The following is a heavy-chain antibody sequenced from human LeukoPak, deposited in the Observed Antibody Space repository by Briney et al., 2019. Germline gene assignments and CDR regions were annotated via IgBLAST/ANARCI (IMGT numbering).Heavy chain of an antibody. V-gene: IGHV4-34*01. D-gene: IGHD2-21*01. J-gene: IGHJ4*02. CDR1: GGSFSGCY. CDR2: INDSGRS. Sequence: SETLSLTCGVYGGSFSGCYWSWIRQPPGEGLEWIGEINDSGRSNYKSSLKSRVTISEDTSKNQFSLNLSSVTAADTAVYYCARHLKGDYKAFDYWGQGTLVTVSS. CDR3: ARHLKGDYKAFDY.